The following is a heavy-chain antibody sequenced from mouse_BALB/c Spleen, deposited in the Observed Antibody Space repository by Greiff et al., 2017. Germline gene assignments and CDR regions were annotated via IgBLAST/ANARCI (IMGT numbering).Heavy chain of an antibody. Sequence: EVKVVESGGGLVKPGGSLKLSCAASGFTFSSYTMSWVRQTPEKRLEWVATISSGGGNTYYPDSVKGRFTISRDNAKNNLYLQMSSLRSEDTALYYCARHSSFDYWGQGTTLTVSS. J-gene: IGHJ2*01. V-gene: IGHV5-9*03. CDR3: ARHSSFDY. CDR1: GFTFSSYT. CDR2: ISSGGGNT.